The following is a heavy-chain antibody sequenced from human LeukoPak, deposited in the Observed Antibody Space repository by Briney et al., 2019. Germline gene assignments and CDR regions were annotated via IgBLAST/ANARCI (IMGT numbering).Heavy chain of an antibody. CDR2: FDPEDGET. J-gene: IGHJ4*02. Sequence: ASVKVSCKVSGYTLTELSMHWVRQAPGKGLEWMGGFDPEDGETIYARKFQGRVTMTEDTSTDTAYMELSSLRSEDTAVYYCATDRPGSGYFDYWGQGTLVTVSS. V-gene: IGHV1-24*01. D-gene: IGHD2-15*01. CDR3: ATDRPGSGYFDY. CDR1: GYTLTELS.